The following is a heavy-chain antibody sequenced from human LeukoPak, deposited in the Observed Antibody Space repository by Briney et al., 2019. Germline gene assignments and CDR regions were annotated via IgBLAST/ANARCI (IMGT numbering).Heavy chain of an antibody. Sequence: GGSLRLSCAASGFTFSSYWMSWVRQAPGKGLEWVANIKQDGSEKYYVDSVKGRFTISRDNAKNSLYLQMNSLRAEDTAVYYCARDQYSSSWYQLDNWGQGTLVTVSS. CDR1: GFTFSSYW. V-gene: IGHV3-7*01. J-gene: IGHJ4*02. CDR2: IKQDGSEK. D-gene: IGHD6-13*01. CDR3: ARDQYSSSWYQLDN.